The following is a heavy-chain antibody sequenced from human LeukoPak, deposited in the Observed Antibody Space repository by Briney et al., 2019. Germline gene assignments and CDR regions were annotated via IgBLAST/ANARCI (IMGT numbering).Heavy chain of an antibody. D-gene: IGHD3-22*01. CDR1: GYSISSGYY. V-gene: IGHV4-38-2*02. CDR2: IYHSGST. CDR3: ARGGGQYYYDSSPSDAFDI. J-gene: IGHJ3*02. Sequence: SETLSLTCTVSGYSISSGYYWGWIRQPPGKGLEWIGSIYHSGSTYYNPSLKSRVTISVDTSKNQFSLKLSSVTAADTAVYYCARGGGQYYYDSSPSDAFDIWGQGTMVTVSS.